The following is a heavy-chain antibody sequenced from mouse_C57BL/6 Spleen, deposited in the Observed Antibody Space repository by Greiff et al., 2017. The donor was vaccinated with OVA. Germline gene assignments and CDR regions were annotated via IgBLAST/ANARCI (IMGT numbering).Heavy chain of an antibody. V-gene: IGHV1-63*01. D-gene: IGHD1-1*02. J-gene: IGHJ4*01. CDR1: GYTFTNYW. CDR2: IYPGGGYT. CDR3: ARRSVGYAMDY. Sequence: VQVVESGAELVRPGTSVKMSCKASGYTFTNYWIGWAKQRPGHGLEWIGDIYPGGGYTNYNEKFKGKATLTADKSSSTAYMQFSSLTSEDSAIYYCARRSVGYAMDYWGQGTSVTVSS.